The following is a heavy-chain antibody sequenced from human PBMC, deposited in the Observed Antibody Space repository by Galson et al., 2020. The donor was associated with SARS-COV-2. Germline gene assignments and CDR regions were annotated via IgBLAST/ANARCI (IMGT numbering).Heavy chain of an antibody. CDR2: INHRGRT. V-gene: IGHV4-34*01. J-gene: IGHJ6*03. Sequence: SETLTLTCAVHGGSFRNYYWTWIRQSPEKGLEWLGEINHRGRTNYNPSLKSRVAMSVDASKNQFSLSLSSVTAADTAVYYYARGAEGRRIIVVVPYYYSYIDVWGSGTTVTVSS. CDR1: GGSFRNYY. CDR3: ARGAEGRRIIVVVPYYYSYIDV. D-gene: IGHD2-15*01.